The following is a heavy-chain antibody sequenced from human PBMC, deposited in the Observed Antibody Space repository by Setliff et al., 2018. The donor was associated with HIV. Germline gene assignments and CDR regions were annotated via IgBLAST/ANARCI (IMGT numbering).Heavy chain of an antibody. D-gene: IGHD2-2*03. V-gene: IGHV4-38-2*01. J-gene: IGHJ4*02. Sequence: SETLSLTCAVYGGSFISYYGGWIRQTPGKGLEWIGSMYHGASTYYNPSLKSRVTISVDTSKNQFSLKLTSMTAADTAVYYCAIGYGYGQGCFDHWGQGIRVTVS. CDR3: AIGYGYGQGCFDH. CDR2: MYHGAST. CDR1: GGSFISYY.